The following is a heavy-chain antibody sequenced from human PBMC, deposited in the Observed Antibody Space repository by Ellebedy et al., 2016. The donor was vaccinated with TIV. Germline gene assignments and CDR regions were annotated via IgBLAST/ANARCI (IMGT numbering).Heavy chain of an antibody. CDR1: GFTFSIYW. Sequence: GGSLRLXXAGSGFTFSIYWMTWVRQAPGKGLEWVANIHQDGSETYYVDSVKGRFTISRDNAKNSLYLQMHSLRAEDTAVYYCARQFTAYSYSFDIWGQGTMVTVSP. CDR2: IHQDGSET. CDR3: ARQFTAYSYSFDI. D-gene: IGHD5-18*01. V-gene: IGHV3-7*01. J-gene: IGHJ3*02.